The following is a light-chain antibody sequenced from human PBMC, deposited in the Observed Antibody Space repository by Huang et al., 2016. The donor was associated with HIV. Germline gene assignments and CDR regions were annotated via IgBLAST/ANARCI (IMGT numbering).Light chain of an antibody. CDR3: QQCDKWPPT. CDR2: GAS. Sequence: EIVMTQSPATLSVSPGERATLSCRASRIISNNLAWYQQNPGQAPRILSYGASTRATGIPARCSGSGSGTELTLTISSLQSEDFAVYYCQQCDKWPPTFGQGTKVEIK. V-gene: IGKV3-15*01. CDR1: RIISNN. J-gene: IGKJ1*01.